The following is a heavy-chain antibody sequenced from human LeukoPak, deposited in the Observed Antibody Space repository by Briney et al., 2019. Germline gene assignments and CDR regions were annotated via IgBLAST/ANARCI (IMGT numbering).Heavy chain of an antibody. Sequence: PSETLSLTCTVSGGSISSYYWSWIRQPPGKGLEWIGEINHSGSTNYNPSLKSRVTISVDTSKNQFSLKLSSVTAADTAVYYCATISSGLGYAFDIWGQGTMVTVSS. CDR1: GGSISSYY. CDR2: INHSGST. CDR3: ATISSGLGYAFDI. D-gene: IGHD6-19*01. V-gene: IGHV4-34*01. J-gene: IGHJ3*02.